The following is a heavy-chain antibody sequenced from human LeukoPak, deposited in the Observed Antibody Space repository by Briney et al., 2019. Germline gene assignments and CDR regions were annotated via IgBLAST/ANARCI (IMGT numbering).Heavy chain of an antibody. Sequence: SVKVSCKASGGTFSSYAISWVRQAPGQGLEGMGGIIPIFGTANYAQKFQGRVTITTDESTSTAYMELSSLRSEDTAVYYCASPSLPGIAAAGTNYFDYWGQRTLVTVSS. CDR3: ASPSLPGIAAAGTNYFDY. CDR1: GGTFSSYA. J-gene: IGHJ4*02. D-gene: IGHD6-13*01. V-gene: IGHV1-69*05. CDR2: IIPIFGTA.